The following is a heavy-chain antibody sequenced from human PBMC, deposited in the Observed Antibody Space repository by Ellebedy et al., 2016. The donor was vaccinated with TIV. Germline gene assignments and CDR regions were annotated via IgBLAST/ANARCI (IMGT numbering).Heavy chain of an antibody. D-gene: IGHD3/OR15-3a*01. CDR3: TKSPPWTGETASYWYFDL. CDR2: ISHDGMSP. CDR1: GFTFRQFG. Sequence: GESLKISXAASGFTFRQFGMHWVRQAPGKGLEWVAVISHDGMSPYYADSAKGRFTISRDNSKNTLYLQMNSLRAEDTAVYYCTKSPPWTGETASYWYFDLWGRGTLVTVSS. J-gene: IGHJ2*01. V-gene: IGHV3-30*18.